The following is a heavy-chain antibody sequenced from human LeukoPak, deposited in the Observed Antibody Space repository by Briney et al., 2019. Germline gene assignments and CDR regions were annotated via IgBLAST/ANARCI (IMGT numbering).Heavy chain of an antibody. CDR2: THYSGNT. Sequence: KASETLSLTCSVSGDSVSSYYWNWIRQPPGKGLEWIGYTHYSGNTMYNPSLKSRVTTSVDTSKNQFSLKLSSVTAADTAVYYCARRLRIVVVPAAPFDPWGQGTLVTVSS. J-gene: IGHJ5*02. V-gene: IGHV4-59*08. D-gene: IGHD2-2*01. CDR3: ARRLRIVVVPAAPFDP. CDR1: GDSVSSYY.